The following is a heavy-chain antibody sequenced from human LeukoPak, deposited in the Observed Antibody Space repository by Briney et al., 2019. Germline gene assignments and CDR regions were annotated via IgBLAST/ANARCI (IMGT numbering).Heavy chain of an antibody. CDR3: ASCLDGEYWGGAYFDY. CDR2: ISYDGSNK. J-gene: IGHJ4*02. D-gene: IGHD4-17*01. V-gene: IGHV3-30*04. Sequence: GRSLRLSCATSGFTFSSYARHCVRQAPGNGLEWVAVISYDGSNKYYADSVKGRFTISRDNSKNTLYLQMNSLRAEDTAVYYCASCLDGEYWGGAYFDYWGQGTLVTVSS. CDR1: GFTFSSYA.